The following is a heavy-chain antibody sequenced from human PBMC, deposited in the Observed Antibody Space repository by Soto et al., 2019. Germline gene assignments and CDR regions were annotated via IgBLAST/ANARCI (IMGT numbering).Heavy chain of an antibody. CDR2: IYSGGST. D-gene: IGHD2-15*01. Sequence: GGSLRLSCAASEFTVTSNYLSWVRQAPGKGLEWVSVIYSGGSTYYADFVKGRFTISRDNSKNTVYLQMNSLRAEDTAVYYCARATYCTGGNCLLDYWGQGTLVTVSS. J-gene: IGHJ4*02. CDR1: EFTVTSNY. CDR3: ARATYCTGGNCLLDY. V-gene: IGHV3-53*05.